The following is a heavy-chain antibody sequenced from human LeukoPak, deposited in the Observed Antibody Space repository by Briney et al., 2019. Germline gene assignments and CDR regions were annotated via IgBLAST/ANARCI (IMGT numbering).Heavy chain of an antibody. Sequence: PGGSLRLSCAASGFPVSSNYMSWVRQAPGKGLEWVSVIYSGGSTYYADSVKGRFTISRDNSKNTLYLQMNSLRAEDTAVYYCARAFLYGGKEFCFDYWGQGTLVTVSS. J-gene: IGHJ4*02. CDR1: GFPVSSNY. V-gene: IGHV3-53*01. D-gene: IGHD3-16*01. CDR3: ARAFLYGGKEFCFDY. CDR2: IYSGGST.